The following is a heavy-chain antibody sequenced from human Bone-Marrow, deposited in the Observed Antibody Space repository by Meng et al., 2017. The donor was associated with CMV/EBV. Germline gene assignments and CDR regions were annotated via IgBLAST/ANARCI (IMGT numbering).Heavy chain of an antibody. CDR3: ARGAADIVVVPAYYYGMDV. Sequence: ASVKVSCKASGYTFSYYDIIWVRQASGQGLEWVGWMNPNRGNTAYAQKFQGRVTMTRDTSISTAYMELSRLRSDDTAVYYCARGAADIVVVPAYYYGMDVWGQGTTVTVSS. J-gene: IGHJ6*02. D-gene: IGHD2-2*01. CDR1: GYTFSYYD. CDR2: MNPNRGNT. V-gene: IGHV1-8*01.